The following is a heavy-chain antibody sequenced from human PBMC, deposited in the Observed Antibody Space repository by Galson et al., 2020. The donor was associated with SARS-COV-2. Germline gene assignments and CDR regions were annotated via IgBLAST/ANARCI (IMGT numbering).Heavy chain of an antibody. CDR3: ARVASSGWYGEYFDY. CDR1: GGSISSSNW. V-gene: IGHV4-4*02. Sequence: SETLSLTCAVSGGSISSSNWWSWVRQPPGKGLEWIGEIYHSGSTNYNPSLKSRVTISVDKSKNQFSLKLSSVTAADTAVYYCARVASSGWYGEYFDYWGQGTLVTVSS. CDR2: IYHSGST. J-gene: IGHJ4*02. D-gene: IGHD6-19*01.